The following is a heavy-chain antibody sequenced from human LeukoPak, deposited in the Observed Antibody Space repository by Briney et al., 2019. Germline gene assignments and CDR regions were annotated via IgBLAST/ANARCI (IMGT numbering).Heavy chain of an antibody. Sequence: ASVKVSCKASGYTFTSYGISWVRQAPGQGLEWMGWISGYNGNTKYAQKLQGRVTMTTDTSTSTAYMELRSLRSDDTAVYYCASDPKFSDTYNYDSSGYYYDCWGQGTLVTVSS. J-gene: IGHJ4*02. CDR3: ASDPKFSDTYNYDSSGYYYDC. CDR2: ISGYNGNT. D-gene: IGHD3-22*01. V-gene: IGHV1-18*01. CDR1: GYTFTSYG.